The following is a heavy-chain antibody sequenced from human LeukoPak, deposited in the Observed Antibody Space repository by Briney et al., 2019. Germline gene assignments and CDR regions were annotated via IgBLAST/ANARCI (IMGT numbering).Heavy chain of an antibody. D-gene: IGHD2-21*02. CDR3: ARNRGTYCGGDCYFFDY. J-gene: IGHJ4*02. Sequence: PSETLSLTCAVYGGSFSGYYWTWIRQPPGKGLEWIGEVNHSGTTNYKPSLKSRVTISVDTSKNQFSLKLSSVTAADTAVYYCARNRGTYCGGDCYFFDYWGQGILVTVSS. CDR1: GGSFSGYY. V-gene: IGHV4-34*01. CDR2: VNHSGTT.